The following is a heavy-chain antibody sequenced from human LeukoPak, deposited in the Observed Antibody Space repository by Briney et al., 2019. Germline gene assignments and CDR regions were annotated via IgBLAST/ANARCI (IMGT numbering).Heavy chain of an antibody. CDR3: ARDGGPGGMSEFDY. Sequence: PGGSLTLSCAASGFTFSDYWMHWVRQAPGKGLVWVSRISSDGSRVTYADSVKGRFTISRDNFLNTVYLQMNSLRAEDTGIYYCARDGGPGGMSEFDYWGQGTLVTVSS. CDR2: ISSDGSRV. J-gene: IGHJ4*02. CDR1: GFTFSDYW. V-gene: IGHV3-74*01. D-gene: IGHD1-26*01.